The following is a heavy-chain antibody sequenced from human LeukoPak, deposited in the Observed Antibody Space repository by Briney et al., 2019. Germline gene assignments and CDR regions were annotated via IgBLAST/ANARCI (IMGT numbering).Heavy chain of an antibody. D-gene: IGHD6-19*01. CDR3: AREGDSSGWYNY. CDR2: IIPILGIA. CDR1: GGTFSSYA. J-gene: IGHJ4*02. Sequence: SVKVSCKASGGTFSSYAISWVRQAPGQGLEWMGRIIPILGIANYAQKFQGRVTITADKPTSTAYMELSSLRSEDTAVYYCAREGDSSGWYNYWGQGTLVTVSS. V-gene: IGHV1-69*04.